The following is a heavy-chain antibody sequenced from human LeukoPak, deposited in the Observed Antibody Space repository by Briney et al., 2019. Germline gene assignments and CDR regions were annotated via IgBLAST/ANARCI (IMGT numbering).Heavy chain of an antibody. J-gene: IGHJ6*02. CDR2: INTNTGNP. Sequence: ASVKVSCKASGYTFTGYYMHWVRQAPGQGLEWMGWINTNTGNPTCAQGFTGRFVFSLDTSVSTAYLQICSLKAEDTAVYYCARGLPYSSGPSMDVWGQGTTVTVSS. CDR1: GYTFTGYY. CDR3: ARGLPYSSGPSMDV. V-gene: IGHV7-4-1*01. D-gene: IGHD6-19*01.